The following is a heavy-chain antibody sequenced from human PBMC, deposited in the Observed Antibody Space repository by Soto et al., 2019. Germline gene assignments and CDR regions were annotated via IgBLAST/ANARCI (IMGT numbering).Heavy chain of an antibody. J-gene: IGHJ6*01. Sequence: QVQLVQSGAEVKKPGSSVKVSCKASGGTFNRYAISWVRQAPGQGLEWMGGIIPIFGIGNDAQRFQGRVTITEDESTGTADMELSSLRSEDTGVYYCARSAITLFGVVSIPPHYYSEMGVWGQGTTVTVSS. D-gene: IGHD3-3*01. CDR3: ARSAITLFGVVSIPPHYYSEMGV. V-gene: IGHV1-69*01. CDR1: GGTFNRYA. CDR2: IIPIFGIG.